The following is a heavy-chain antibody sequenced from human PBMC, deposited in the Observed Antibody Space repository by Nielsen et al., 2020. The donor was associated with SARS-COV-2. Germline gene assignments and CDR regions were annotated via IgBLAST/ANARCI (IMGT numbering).Heavy chain of an antibody. Sequence: ASVKVSCKASGYTFTGYYMHWVRQAPGQGLEWMGWINPNSGGTNYAQKFQGWVTMTRDTSISTAYMELSRLRSDDTAVYYCARTNDYGDFRDAFDIWGQGTMVIVSS. CDR2: INPNSGGT. V-gene: IGHV1-2*04. D-gene: IGHD4-17*01. CDR1: GYTFTGYY. CDR3: ARTNDYGDFRDAFDI. J-gene: IGHJ3*02.